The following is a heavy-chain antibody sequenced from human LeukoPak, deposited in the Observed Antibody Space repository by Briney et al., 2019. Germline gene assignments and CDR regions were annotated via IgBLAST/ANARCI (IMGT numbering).Heavy chain of an antibody. D-gene: IGHD5-18*01. V-gene: IGHV3-7*01. J-gene: IGHJ4*02. CDR3: ARDPFYSYGYFDY. Sequence: GGSLRLSCATSRFTFSSYWMSWVRQAPGKGLEWVANIKQDGSEKYYVDSVKGRFTISRDNAKNSLYLQMNSLRAEDTAVYYCARDPFYSYGYFDYWGQGTLVTVSS. CDR1: RFTFSSYW. CDR2: IKQDGSEK.